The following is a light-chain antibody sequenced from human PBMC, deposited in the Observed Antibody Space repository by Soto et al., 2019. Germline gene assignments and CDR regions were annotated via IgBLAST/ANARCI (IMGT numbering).Light chain of an antibody. Sequence: QSVLTQPASVSGSPGQSITISCTGTSGDIGSYNRVSWYQQHPGKAPKLTIYEVTDRPSGVSNRFSGSKSGNTASLTIPGLQAEDEAEYYCSSYTNINTRACVFGTGTKVTVL. CDR3: SSYTNINTRACV. CDR2: EVT. J-gene: IGLJ1*01. V-gene: IGLV2-14*01. CDR1: SGDIGSYNR.